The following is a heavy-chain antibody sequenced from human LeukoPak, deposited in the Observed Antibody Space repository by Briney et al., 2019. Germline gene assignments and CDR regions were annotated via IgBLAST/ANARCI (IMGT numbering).Heavy chain of an antibody. V-gene: IGHV3-64*01. CDR2: ISSNGGST. CDR1: GFTFSSFG. J-gene: IGHJ4*02. D-gene: IGHD3-22*01. CDR3: ARGSRNYYDSSGYYYY. Sequence: PGGSLRLSCAASGFTFSSFGMSWVRQAPGKGLEYVSAISSNGGSTYYANSVKGRFTISRDNSKNTLYLQMGSLRAEDMAVYYCARGSRNYYDSSGYYYYWGQGTLVTVSS.